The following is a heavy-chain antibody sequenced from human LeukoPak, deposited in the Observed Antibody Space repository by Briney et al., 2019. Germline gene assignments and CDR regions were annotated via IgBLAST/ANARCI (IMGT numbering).Heavy chain of an antibody. D-gene: IGHD3-10*01. Sequence: SGPTLVNLTQTLTLTCTFSGFSLSTSGVGVGWIRQPPGKSLWWLALLYWDDDKRYSPSLKIRIPGTKETSKNQVVLTMTNMDPVDTATYYCAHRLRITMVRGSAWFDPWGQGTLVTVSS. V-gene: IGHV2-5*02. CDR3: AHRLRITMVRGSAWFDP. CDR2: LYWDDDK. CDR1: GFSLSTSGVG. J-gene: IGHJ5*02.